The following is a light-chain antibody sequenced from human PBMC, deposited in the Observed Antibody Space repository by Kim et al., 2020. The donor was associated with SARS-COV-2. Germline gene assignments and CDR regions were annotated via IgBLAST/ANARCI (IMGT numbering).Light chain of an antibody. V-gene: IGLV3-21*04. CDR3: QVWDSSSDHRVV. CDR2: YDS. CDR1: GIGIKG. Sequence: PGKAGRVSLGGNGIGIKGWHWNQQKSGQTPLLVISYDSDRPSGIPERFAGSNSGNTATLTISRVEAGDEADYYCQVWDSSSDHRVVFGGGTQLTVL. J-gene: IGLJ2*01.